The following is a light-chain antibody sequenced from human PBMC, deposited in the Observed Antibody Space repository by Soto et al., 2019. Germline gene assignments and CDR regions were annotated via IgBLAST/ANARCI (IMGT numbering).Light chain of an antibody. CDR2: AAS. CDR3: QQSYSTPRT. Sequence: DIQITQSPSSLSASVVDRVTITCRASQSISSYLNWYQQKPGKAPKLLIYAASSLQSGVPSRFSGSGSGTDFTLTISSLQPEDFATYYCQQSYSTPRTFGGGTRVDIK. V-gene: IGKV1-39*01. CDR1: QSISSY. J-gene: IGKJ4*01.